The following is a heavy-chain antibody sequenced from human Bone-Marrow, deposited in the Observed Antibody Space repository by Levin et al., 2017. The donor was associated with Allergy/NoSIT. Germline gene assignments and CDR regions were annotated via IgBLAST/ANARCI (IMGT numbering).Heavy chain of an antibody. V-gene: IGHV1-18*01. J-gene: IGHJ4*02. CDR3: ARDTVKRSIAARLPHPSRITMVQGVMIDY. CDR1: GYTFTSYG. Sequence: ASVKVSCKASGYTFTSYGISWVRQAPGQGLEWMGWISAYNGNTNYAQKLQGRVTMTTDTSTSTAYMELRSLRSDDTAVYYCARDTVKRSIAARLPHPSRITMVQGVMIDYWGQGTLVTVSS. D-gene: IGHD3-10*01. CDR2: ISAYNGNT.